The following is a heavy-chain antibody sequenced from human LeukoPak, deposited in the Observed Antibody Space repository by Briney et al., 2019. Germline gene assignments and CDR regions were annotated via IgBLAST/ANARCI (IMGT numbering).Heavy chain of an antibody. D-gene: IGHD3-16*01. J-gene: IGHJ4*02. CDR3: ARGEPGWYFDY. CDR2: IYYSGST. V-gene: IGHV4-39*07. CDR1: GVSISSTSYY. Sequence: SETLSLTCTVSGVSISSTSYYWGWISQPPGKGLEWIASIYYSGSTYYNPSLKSRVTISVDTSKNQFSLKLSSVTAADTAVYYCARGEPGWYFDYWGQGTLVTVSS.